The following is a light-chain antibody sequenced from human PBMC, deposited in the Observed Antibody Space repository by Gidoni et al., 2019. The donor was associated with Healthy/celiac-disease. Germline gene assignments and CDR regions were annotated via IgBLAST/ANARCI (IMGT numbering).Light chain of an antibody. CDR2: KAS. J-gene: IGKJ1*01. CDR1: QSISSW. V-gene: IGKV1-5*03. Sequence: DIQMSKCPSTLSASVGDRVTITCRASQSISSWLAWYQQKPGKAPKLLIYKASSLESGVPSRFSGSGSGTEFTLTISSLQPDDFATYYCQQYNSYPWTFGQGTKVEIK. CDR3: QQYNSYPWT.